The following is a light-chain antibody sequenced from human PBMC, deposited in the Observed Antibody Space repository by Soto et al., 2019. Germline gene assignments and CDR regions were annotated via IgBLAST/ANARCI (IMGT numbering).Light chain of an antibody. CDR1: QSVSSNY. Sequence: EIVMTQSPATLSVSPGATATLSCRASQSVSSNYLAWFQQKPGQPPRLLMYGASSRATGIPDRFSGSGSGTDFTLTISRLEPEDFAMYYCQQYGSSLITCGQGTRLEIK. J-gene: IGKJ5*01. CDR3: QQYGSSLIT. V-gene: IGKV3-20*01. CDR2: GAS.